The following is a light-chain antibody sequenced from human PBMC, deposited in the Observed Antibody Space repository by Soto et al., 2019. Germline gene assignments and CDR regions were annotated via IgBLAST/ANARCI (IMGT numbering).Light chain of an antibody. CDR2: FAS. V-gene: IGKV1-17*03. CDR1: QGITNN. CDR3: LQFNSYPWT. Sequence: DIQMTQSPSAMSASVGDRVTITCRASQGITNNLAWFQQRPGKVPRRLIYFASTLQSGVPSRFTGSGSRTEFTLTISGLEPEDFATYYCLQFNSYPWTFGQGTNVEIK. J-gene: IGKJ1*01.